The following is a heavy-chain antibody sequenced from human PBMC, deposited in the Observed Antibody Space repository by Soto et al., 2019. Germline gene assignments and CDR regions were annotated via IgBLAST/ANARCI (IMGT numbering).Heavy chain of an antibody. Sequence: QVQLVQSGAEVKKPGSSVKVSCKASGGTFSSYAISWVRQAPGQGLEWMGGIIPIFGTANYAQKFQGRGPRXXAXSXXTAYMQVSSLRAEDTGVYYCAVDSSGWYGGNWFDPWGQGTLVTVSS. V-gene: IGHV1-69*12. CDR3: AVDSSGWYGGNWFDP. CDR2: IIPIFGTA. D-gene: IGHD6-19*01. J-gene: IGHJ5*02. CDR1: GGTFSSYA.